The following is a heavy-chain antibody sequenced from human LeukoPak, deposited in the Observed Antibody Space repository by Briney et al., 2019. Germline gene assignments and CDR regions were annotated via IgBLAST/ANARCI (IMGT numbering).Heavy chain of an antibody. Sequence: GGSLRLSCAASGFTFSSYAMSWVRQAPGKGLEWVSVIYSGGSTYYADSVKGRFTISRDNSKNTLYPQMNSLRAEDTAVYYCAREPSSGWYRVYYFDYWGQGTLVTVSS. D-gene: IGHD6-19*01. J-gene: IGHJ4*02. CDR1: GFTFSSYA. V-gene: IGHV3-53*01. CDR3: AREPSSGWYRVYYFDY. CDR2: IYSGGST.